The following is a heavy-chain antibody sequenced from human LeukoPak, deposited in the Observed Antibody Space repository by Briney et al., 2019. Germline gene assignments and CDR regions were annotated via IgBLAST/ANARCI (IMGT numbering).Heavy chain of an antibody. D-gene: IGHD1-26*01. J-gene: IGHJ4*02. CDR1: EFTFSNFW. CDR3: ARASRVGATPFDY. CDR2: ISYDGSNK. Sequence: GGSLRLSCSASEFTFSNFWMSWVRQAPGKGLEWVAVISYDGSNKYYADSVKGRFTISRDNSKNTLYLQMNSLRAEDTAVYYCARASRVGATPFDYWGQGTLVTVSS. V-gene: IGHV3-30-3*01.